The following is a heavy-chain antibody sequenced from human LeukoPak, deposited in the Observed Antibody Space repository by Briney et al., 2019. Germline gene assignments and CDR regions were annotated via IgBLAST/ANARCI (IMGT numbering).Heavy chain of an antibody. D-gene: IGHD5-12*01. V-gene: IGHV3-30*03. Sequence: PGRSLRLSCAASGFTFSSYGMHWVRQALGKGLEWVAVISNDGSNKYYADSVKGRFTISRDNSQNTLYLQLNSLRTEDSAVYYCARIRGGYNCFDYWGQGTLVTVSS. CDR1: GFTFSSYG. J-gene: IGHJ4*02. CDR3: ARIRGGYNCFDY. CDR2: ISNDGSNK.